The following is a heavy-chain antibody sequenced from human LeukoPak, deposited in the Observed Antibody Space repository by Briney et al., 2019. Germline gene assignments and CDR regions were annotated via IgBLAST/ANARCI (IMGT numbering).Heavy chain of an antibody. CDR3: AKGSGGSCYSGIAY. V-gene: IGHV3-23*01. CDR1: GFTFSGYA. Sequence: GGSLRLSCATSGFTFSGYAMTWVRQAPGKGLEWVSGISGSGITYYPNSVKGRFTISRDNSKNTLYLQMDSLRAEDTAVYYCAKGSGGSCYSGIAYWGQGTLVTVSS. D-gene: IGHD2-15*01. J-gene: IGHJ4*02. CDR2: ISGSGIT.